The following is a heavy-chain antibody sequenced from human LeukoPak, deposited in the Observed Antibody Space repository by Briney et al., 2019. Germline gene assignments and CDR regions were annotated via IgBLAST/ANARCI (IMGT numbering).Heavy chain of an antibody. CDR2: ISSSGSTI. CDR3: ATLGYCSGGSCYYYGMDV. D-gene: IGHD2-15*01. V-gene: IGHV3-48*03. Sequence: GGSLGLSCAASGFTFSSHEMNWVRQAPGKGLEWVSYISSSGSTIYYADSVKGRFTISRDNAKNSLYLQMNSLRAEDTAVYYCATLGYCSGGSCYYYGMDVWGKGTTVTVSS. CDR1: GFTFSSHE. J-gene: IGHJ6*04.